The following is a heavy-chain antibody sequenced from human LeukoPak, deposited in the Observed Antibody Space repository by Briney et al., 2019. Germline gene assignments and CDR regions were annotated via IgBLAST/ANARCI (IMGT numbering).Heavy chain of an antibody. V-gene: IGHV1-8*03. J-gene: IGHJ5*02. Sequence: AASVKVSCKASGYTFTNYDINWVRQATGQGLEWVGYMNPNSGNTGYAQKFQGRVTITKDTSISTAYMELTSLTSEDTAMYYCVREGFDPWGQGTLVTVSS. CDR3: VREGFDP. CDR1: GYTFTNYD. CDR2: MNPNSGNT.